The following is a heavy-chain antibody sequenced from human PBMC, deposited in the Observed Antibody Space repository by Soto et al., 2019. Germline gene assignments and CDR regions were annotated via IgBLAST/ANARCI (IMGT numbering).Heavy chain of an antibody. V-gene: IGHV3-30-3*01. CDR1: GFTFSSYA. J-gene: IGHJ4*02. CDR2: ISYDGINK. CDR3: ARGAPMFTFGGVSVFDY. D-gene: IGHD3-16*01. Sequence: QVQLVESGGGVVQPGRSLRLSCAASGFTFSSYAMHWVRQAPGKGLEWVAVISYDGINKYYADSVKGRFTISRDNSKNTLYLQMNSLRAEDTAVYYCARGAPMFTFGGVSVFDYWGQGTLVTVSS.